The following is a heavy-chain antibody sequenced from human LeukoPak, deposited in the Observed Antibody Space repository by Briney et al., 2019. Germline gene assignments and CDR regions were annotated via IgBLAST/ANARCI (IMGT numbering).Heavy chain of an antibody. V-gene: IGHV1-8*03. Sequence: ASVKVSCKASGYTFTTYDITWVRQATGQGLEWMGWMNPNSGNTAYAQKFQGRVTITRNTSVSTAYMELSSLRSEDTAVYYCAREDYYDSGSNDYWGHGTLVTVSS. CDR1: GYTFTTYD. CDR3: AREDYYDSGSNDY. CDR2: MNPNSGNT. J-gene: IGHJ4*01. D-gene: IGHD3-22*01.